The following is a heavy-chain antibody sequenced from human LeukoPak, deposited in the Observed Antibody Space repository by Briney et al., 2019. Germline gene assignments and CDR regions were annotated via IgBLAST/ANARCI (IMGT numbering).Heavy chain of an antibody. Sequence: SETLSLTCTVSGGSISSSSYYWGWIRQPPGKGLEWIGSIYYSGSTYYNPSLKSRVTISVDTSKNQFSLKLSSVTAADTAVYYCARYGGNSGFDYWGQGTLVTVSS. CDR2: IYYSGST. V-gene: IGHV4-39*07. D-gene: IGHD4-23*01. J-gene: IGHJ4*02. CDR1: GGSISSSSYY. CDR3: ARYGGNSGFDY.